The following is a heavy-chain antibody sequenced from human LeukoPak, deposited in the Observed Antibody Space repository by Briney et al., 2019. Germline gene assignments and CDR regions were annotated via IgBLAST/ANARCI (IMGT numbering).Heavy chain of an antibody. CDR2: ISGSGGST. V-gene: IGHV3-23*01. CDR1: GFTFSSYA. Sequence: PGGSLRLSCAASGFTFSSYAMSWVRQAPGMGLEWVSAISGSGGSTYYADSVKGRFTISRDNSKNTLYLQMNSLRAEDTAVYYCAKVIRQQLATYYFDYWGQGTLVTVSS. D-gene: IGHD6-13*01. J-gene: IGHJ4*02. CDR3: AKVIRQQLATYYFDY.